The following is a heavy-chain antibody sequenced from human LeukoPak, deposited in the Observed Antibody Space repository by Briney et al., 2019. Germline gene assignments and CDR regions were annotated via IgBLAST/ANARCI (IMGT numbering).Heavy chain of an antibody. CDR3: VRRVAVAGLFDS. D-gene: IGHD6-19*01. J-gene: IGHJ4*02. CDR2: IYYNGNT. CDR1: GGSISSFY. V-gene: IGHV4-59*08. Sequence: PSETLSLTCTVSGGSISSFYWGWIRQPPGKGLEWVGYIYYNGNTYYNPSLKSRVTVSLDTSKSQFSLKLGSVTAADTAVYYCVRRVAVAGLFDSWGQGALVTLSS.